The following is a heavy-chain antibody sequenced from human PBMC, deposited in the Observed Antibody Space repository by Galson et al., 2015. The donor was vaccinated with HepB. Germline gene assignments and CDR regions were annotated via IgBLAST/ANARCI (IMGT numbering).Heavy chain of an antibody. V-gene: IGHV1-69*13. CDR3: ASPYSSSSNNARGAFDI. CDR2: IIPIFGTA. Sequence: SVKVSCKASGGTFSSYAISWVRQAPGQGLEWMGGIIPIFGTANYAQKFQGRVTITADESTSTAYMELSSLRSEDTAVYYCASPYSSSSNNARGAFDIWSQGTMVTVSS. D-gene: IGHD6-6*01. J-gene: IGHJ3*02. CDR1: GGTFSSYA.